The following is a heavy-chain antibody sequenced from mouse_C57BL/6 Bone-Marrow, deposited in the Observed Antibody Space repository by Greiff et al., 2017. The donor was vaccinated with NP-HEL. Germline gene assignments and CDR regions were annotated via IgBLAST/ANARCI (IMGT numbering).Heavy chain of an antibody. CDR3: ARDSSGPWAMDY. V-gene: IGHV5-16*01. CDR2: INYDGSST. D-gene: IGHD3-2*02. J-gene: IGHJ4*01. CDR1: GFTFSDYY. Sequence: EVKVVESEGGLVQPGSSMKLSCTASGFTFSDYYMAWVRQVPEKGLEWVANINYDGSSTYYLDSLKSRFIISRDNAKNILYLQMSSLKSEDTATYYCARDSSGPWAMDYWGQGTSVTFSS.